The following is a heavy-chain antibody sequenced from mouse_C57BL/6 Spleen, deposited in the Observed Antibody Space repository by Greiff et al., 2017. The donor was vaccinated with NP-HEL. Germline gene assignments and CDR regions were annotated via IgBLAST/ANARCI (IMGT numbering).Heavy chain of an antibody. Sequence: EVQRVESGGGLVKPGGSLKLSCAASGFTFSDYGMHWVRQAPEKGLEWVAYISSGSSTIYYADTVKGRFTISRDNAKNTLFLQMTSLRSEDTAMYYCARRYYGNYVAAMDYWGQGTSVTVSS. CDR2: ISSGSSTI. CDR3: ARRYYGNYVAAMDY. V-gene: IGHV5-17*01. J-gene: IGHJ4*01. D-gene: IGHD2-1*01. CDR1: GFTFSDYG.